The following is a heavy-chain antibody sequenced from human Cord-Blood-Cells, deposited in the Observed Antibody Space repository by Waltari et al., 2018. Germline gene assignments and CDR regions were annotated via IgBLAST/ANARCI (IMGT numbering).Heavy chain of an antibody. CDR2: TYYRSKWYN. CDR1: GDSVYSNRAA. CDR3: AREYKSEVRYAFDI. Sequence: QVQLQQSGPGLVKPSQTLSLTCAISGDSVYSNRAAWHWSRQSPSRGLEWLGRTYYRSKWYNDYAVSVKSRITINPDTSKNQFSLQLNSVTPEDTAVYYCAREYKSEVRYAFDIWGQGTMVTVSS. D-gene: IGHD1-20*01. V-gene: IGHV6-1*01. J-gene: IGHJ3*02.